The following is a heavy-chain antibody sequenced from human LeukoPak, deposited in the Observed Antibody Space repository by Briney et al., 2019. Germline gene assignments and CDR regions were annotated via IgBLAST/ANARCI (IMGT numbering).Heavy chain of an antibody. CDR2: INHSGST. D-gene: IGHD6-13*01. CDR1: GGSFSGYY. CDR3: ARGLAAAALFDY. V-gene: IGHV4-34*01. Sequence: PSETLSLTCAVYGGSFSGYYWSWIRQPPGKGLEWIGEINHSGSTNYNPSLKSRVTISVDTSKSQFSLKLSSVTAADTAVYYCARGLAAAALFDYWGQGTLVTVSS. J-gene: IGHJ4*02.